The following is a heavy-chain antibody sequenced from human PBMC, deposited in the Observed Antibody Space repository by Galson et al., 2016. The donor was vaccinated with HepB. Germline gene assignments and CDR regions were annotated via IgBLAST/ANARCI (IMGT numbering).Heavy chain of an antibody. CDR2: ISYDGGNK. Sequence: SLRLSCAASGFTFSNFAVHWVRQAPGKGLEWVAVISYDGGNKYYADSVNGRFTISRDNSKNTLYLQIDSLRSDDTAVYYCAKAFTTADNFYQYGMDVWGKGTTVTVSS. CDR3: AKAFTTADNFYQYGMDV. J-gene: IGHJ6*04. D-gene: IGHD1-1*01. V-gene: IGHV3-30-3*01. CDR1: GFTFSNFA.